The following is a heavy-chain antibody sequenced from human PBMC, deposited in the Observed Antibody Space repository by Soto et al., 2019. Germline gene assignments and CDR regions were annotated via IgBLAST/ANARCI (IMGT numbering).Heavy chain of an antibody. CDR1: GGSISNYY. J-gene: IGHJ5*02. CDR2: IYYSGST. D-gene: IGHD5-18*01. Sequence: SETLSFTCTVSGGSISNYYWSWIRQPPGKGLEWIGYIYYSGSTNYNPSLKSRVTISVDTSKNQFSLKLSSVTAADTAVYYCARVVNRYSSGYWFDPWGQGTLVTVSS. V-gene: IGHV4-59*01. CDR3: ARVVNRYSSGYWFDP.